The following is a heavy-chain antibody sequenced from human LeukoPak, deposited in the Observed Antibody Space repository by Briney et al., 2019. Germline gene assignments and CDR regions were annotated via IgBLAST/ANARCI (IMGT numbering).Heavy chain of an antibody. J-gene: IGHJ4*02. V-gene: IGHV3-13*01. CDR2: IGTAGDT. Sequence: TGGSLRLSCAASGFTYRSCHMHCVREPTGKGVEGVSAIGTAGDTYYPGSVKGRFTISRDNAKNTLYLQMNSLRAEDTAVYYCARDRYSSGWYDYWGQGTLVTVSS. CDR3: ARDRYSSGWYDY. D-gene: IGHD6-19*01. CDR1: GFTYRSCH.